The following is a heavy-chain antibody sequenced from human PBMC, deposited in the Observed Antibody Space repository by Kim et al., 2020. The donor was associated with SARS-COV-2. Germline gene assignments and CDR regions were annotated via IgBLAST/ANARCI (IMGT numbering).Heavy chain of an antibody. CDR2: IYYSGST. V-gene: IGHV4-59*08. CDR1: GGSISSYY. Sequence: SETLSLTCTVSGGSISSYYWSWIRQPPGKGLEWIGYIYYSGSTNYNPSLKSRVTISVDTSKNQFSLKLSSVTAADKAVYYCASASIAARHGRAFDIWGQG. J-gene: IGHJ3*02. CDR3: ASASIAARHGRAFDI. D-gene: IGHD6-6*01.